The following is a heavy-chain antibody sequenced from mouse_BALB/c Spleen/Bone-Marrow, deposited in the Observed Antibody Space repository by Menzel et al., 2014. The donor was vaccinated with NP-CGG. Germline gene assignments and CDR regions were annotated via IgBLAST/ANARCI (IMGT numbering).Heavy chain of an antibody. CDR1: GFTFSSFG. V-gene: IGHV5-17*02. Sequence: EVMLVESGGGLVQPGGSRKLSCAASGFTFSSFGMHWVRQTPEKGLEWVAYISSGSSTTYYADTVKGRFTISRDNPKNTLFLQVTSLRSDDTAMYYCTRGENWDDFHYWGQGTTLTVSS. CDR2: ISSGSSTT. CDR3: TRGENWDDFHY. J-gene: IGHJ2*01. D-gene: IGHD4-1*01.